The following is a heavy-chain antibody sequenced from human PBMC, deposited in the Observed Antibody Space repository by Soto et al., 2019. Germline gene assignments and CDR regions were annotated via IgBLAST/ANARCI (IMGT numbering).Heavy chain of an antibody. J-gene: IGHJ4*02. D-gene: IGHD5-18*01. V-gene: IGHV3-15*01. CDR1: GFTFSNAW. CDR2: IKSKTDGGTT. CDR3: TTEVRRRGYSYGIDY. Sequence: EVQLVESGGGLVKPGGSLRLSCAASGFTFSNAWMSWVRQAPGKGLEWVGRIKSKTDGGTTDYAAPVKGRFTISRDDSKNTLYLQMNSLKTEDTAVYYWTTEVRRRGYSYGIDYWGQGTLVTVSS.